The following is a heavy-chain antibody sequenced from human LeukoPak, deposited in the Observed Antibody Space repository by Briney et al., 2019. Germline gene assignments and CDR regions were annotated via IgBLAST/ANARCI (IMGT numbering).Heavy chain of an antibody. V-gene: IGHV1-69*04. Sequence: SVKVSCKASGGTFSSYAISWVRQAPGQGLEWMGRIIPILGIANYAQKFQGRVTITADKSTSTAYMELSSLRSEDTAVYYCARDLESQYYDILTGYYNRAFDIWGQGTMVTVSS. CDR3: ARDLESQYYDILTGYYNRAFDI. CDR1: GGTFSSYA. CDR2: IIPILGIA. J-gene: IGHJ3*02. D-gene: IGHD3-9*01.